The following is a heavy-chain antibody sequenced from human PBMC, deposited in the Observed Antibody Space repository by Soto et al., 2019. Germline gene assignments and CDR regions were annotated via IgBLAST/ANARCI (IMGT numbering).Heavy chain of an antibody. CDR2: ISSSSSDT. CDR1: GFPFSDYY. J-gene: IGHJ4*02. D-gene: IGHD3-9*01. V-gene: IGHV3-11*05. CDR3: ARRRPTGYYNY. Sequence: QVQLVESGGDLVKPGGSLRLSCAASGFPFSDYYMSWIRQAPGKGLEWVWSISSSSSDTNYAQSVKGRFTISRDNAKNSLHLQMNSLRAEDTAVYYCARRRPTGYYNYWGQGTLVTVSA.